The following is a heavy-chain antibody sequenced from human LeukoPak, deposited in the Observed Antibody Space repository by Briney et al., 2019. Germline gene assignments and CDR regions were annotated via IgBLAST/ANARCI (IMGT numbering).Heavy chain of an antibody. J-gene: IGHJ4*02. Sequence: GGSLRLSCAASGFTFSSYAMSWVRQAPGKGLEWVSAISGSGGSTYYEDSVKGRFTISRDNSKNTLYLQMNSLRAEDTAVYYCAKDRDGDYQKIDYWGQGTLVTVSS. V-gene: IGHV3-23*01. CDR3: AKDRDGDYQKIDY. CDR2: ISGSGGST. D-gene: IGHD4-17*01. CDR1: GFTFSSYA.